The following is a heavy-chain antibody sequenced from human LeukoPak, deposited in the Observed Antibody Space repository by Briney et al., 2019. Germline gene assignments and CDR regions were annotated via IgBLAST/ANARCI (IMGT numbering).Heavy chain of an antibody. V-gene: IGHV5-51*01. D-gene: IGHD2/OR15-2a*01. J-gene: IGHJ3*02. CDR2: VYPVDSDT. CDR1: GYSFTSGYSFAVYW. Sequence: SGESLQISCKGSGYSFTSGYSFAVYWIGWVRQMPGKGLEWMGIVYPVDSDTRYSPSFQGQVTISVDTSISTAYLQWSSLKASDTAIYYCVRRGYCDGTGGCHSNPFDIWGQGTMVTVSS. CDR3: VRRGYCDGTGGCHSNPFDI.